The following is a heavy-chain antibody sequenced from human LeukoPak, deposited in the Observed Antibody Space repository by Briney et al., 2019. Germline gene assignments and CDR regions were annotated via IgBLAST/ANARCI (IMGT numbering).Heavy chain of an antibody. D-gene: IGHD4-17*01. Sequence: GGSLRLSYAASGFTFDDYAMHWVRQAPGKGLEWVSGISWNSGSIGYADSVKGRFTISRDNAKNSLYLQMNSLRAEDTAVYYCARETTVTTFVTVGRHSDYYYYYMDVWGKGTTVTVSS. J-gene: IGHJ6*03. CDR2: ISWNSGSI. V-gene: IGHV3-9*01. CDR3: ARETTVTTFVTVGRHSDYYYYYMDV. CDR1: GFTFDDYA.